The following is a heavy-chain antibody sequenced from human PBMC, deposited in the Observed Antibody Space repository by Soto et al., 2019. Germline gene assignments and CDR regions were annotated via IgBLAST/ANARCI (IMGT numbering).Heavy chain of an antibody. J-gene: IGHJ3*02. V-gene: IGHV3-73*01. Sequence: PGGSLRLSCAASGFTFSGSAMHWVRQASGKGLEWVGRIRSKANSYATAYAASVKGRFTISRDDSKNTAYLQMNSLKTEDTAVYYCTRRKVDRSGSYYQGPFDIWGQGTMVTVSS. CDR3: TRRKVDRSGSYYQGPFDI. CDR1: GFTFSGSA. CDR2: IRSKANSYAT. D-gene: IGHD1-26*01.